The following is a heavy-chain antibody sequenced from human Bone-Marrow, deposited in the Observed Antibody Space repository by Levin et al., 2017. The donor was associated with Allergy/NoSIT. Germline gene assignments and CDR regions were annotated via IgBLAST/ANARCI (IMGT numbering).Heavy chain of an antibody. J-gene: IGHJ5*02. CDR3: ARVGCSSTSCYVGNWFDP. V-gene: IGHV1-18*01. CDR1: GYTFNSYA. D-gene: IGHD2-2*01. CDR2: INTYNGNT. Sequence: AASVKVSCKASGYTFNSYALSWVRQAPGQGLEWLAWINTYNGNTNYAQKVQGRVTLTTDTSTNTAYMDLRSLRSADTAVYYCARVGCSSTSCYVGNWFDPWGQGTLVTVSS.